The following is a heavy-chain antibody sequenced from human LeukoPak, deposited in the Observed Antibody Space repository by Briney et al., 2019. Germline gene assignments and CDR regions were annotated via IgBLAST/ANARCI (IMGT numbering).Heavy chain of an antibody. J-gene: IGHJ6*02. CDR1: GGSISSYY. D-gene: IGHD6-19*01. CDR3: ASFYSSGWRSPLYYYYGMDV. V-gene: IGHV4-4*07. Sequence: SETLSLTCTVSGGSISSYYWSWIRQPAGKGLEWIRRIYTSGSTNYNPSLKSRVTMSVDTSKNQFSLKLSSVTAADTAVYYCASFYSSGWRSPLYYYYGMDVWGQGTTVTVSS. CDR2: IYTSGST.